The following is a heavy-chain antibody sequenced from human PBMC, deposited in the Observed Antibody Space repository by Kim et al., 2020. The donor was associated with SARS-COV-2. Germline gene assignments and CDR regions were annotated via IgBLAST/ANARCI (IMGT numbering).Heavy chain of an antibody. V-gene: IGHV3-49*03. CDR2: IRSKADGGTT. D-gene: IGHD3-9*01. J-gene: IGHJ4*02. CDR3: TRMYYDILTGLSGLIDY. CDR1: GFTFGDYD. Sequence: GGSLRLSCTASGFTFGDYDMSWFRQAPGKGLEWVGFIRSKADGGTTEYAASVKVRLTISRDDSKSIAYLQMNSLKTEDTAVYYCTRMYYDILTGLSGLIDYWGQGTLVTVSS.